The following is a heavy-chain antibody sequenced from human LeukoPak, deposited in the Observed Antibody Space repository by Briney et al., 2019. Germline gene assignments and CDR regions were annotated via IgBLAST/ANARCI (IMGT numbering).Heavy chain of an antibody. CDR3: AKVAVRQWLVRMNAFDI. CDR2: ISGSGGST. Sequence: AGGSLRLSCAASGFTFSSYAMSWVRQAPGKGLEWVSAISGSGGSTYYADSVKGRFTISRDNSKNTLYLLMNSLRAEDTAVYYCAKVAVRQWLVRMNAFDIWGPGTMVTVAS. CDR1: GFTFSSYA. D-gene: IGHD6-19*01. V-gene: IGHV3-23*01. J-gene: IGHJ3*02.